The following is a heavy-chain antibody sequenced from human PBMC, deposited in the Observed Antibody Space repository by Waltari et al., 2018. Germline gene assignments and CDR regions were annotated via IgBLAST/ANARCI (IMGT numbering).Heavy chain of an antibody. CDR1: GGSFSGYY. D-gene: IGHD5-18*01. V-gene: IGHV4-34*01. CDR3: ARDGGRNSYVDY. CDR2: INHSGST. J-gene: IGHJ4*02. Sequence: QVQLQQWGAGLLKPSETLSLTCAVYGGSFSGYYWSWIRQPPGKGLEWIGEINHSGSTNYNPSLKSRVTISVDTSKNQFSLKLGSVTAADTAVYYCARDGGRNSYVDYWGQGTLVTVSS.